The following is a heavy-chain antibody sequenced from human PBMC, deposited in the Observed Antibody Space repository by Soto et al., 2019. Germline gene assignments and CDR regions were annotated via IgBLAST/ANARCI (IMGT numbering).Heavy chain of an antibody. V-gene: IGHV3-30-3*01. CDR3: ARDDYGDFDY. D-gene: IGHD4-17*01. Sequence: GGSLRLSCAASGFTFSSYTVHWVRQAPGKGLEWVAIISYDGSKKFYAGSVKGRFTISRDNSKNTLYLQMNSLRGEDTAVYYCARDDYGDFDYWGQGTLVTVSS. J-gene: IGHJ4*02. CDR2: ISYDGSKK. CDR1: GFTFSSYT.